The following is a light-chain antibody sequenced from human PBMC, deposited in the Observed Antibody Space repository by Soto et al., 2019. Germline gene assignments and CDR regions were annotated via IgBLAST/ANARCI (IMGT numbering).Light chain of an antibody. CDR1: QSISKW. Sequence: MQMTQSPSTLSASVGDRVTMTCRASQSISKWLACYQQKTGKAPKLLIYKASSLESGVPSRFSGSGSGTDFTLTISSLQPEDFATYYCQQSYSTPITFGQGTRLEI. J-gene: IGKJ5*01. CDR2: KAS. CDR3: QQSYSTPIT. V-gene: IGKV1-5*03.